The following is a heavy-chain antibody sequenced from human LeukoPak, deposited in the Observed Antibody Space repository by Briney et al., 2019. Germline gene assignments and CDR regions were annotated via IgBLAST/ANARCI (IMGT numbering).Heavy chain of an antibody. D-gene: IGHD1-26*01. CDR1: GFTFSSYW. CDR2: IKQDGSEK. J-gene: IGHJ4*02. V-gene: IGHV3-7*01. CDR3: VRKPSGTYSYHLDY. Sequence: GESLKISCAASGFTFSSYWMSWVRQAPGKGLEWVANIKQDGSEKYYVDSVKGRFTISRDNAKNSLYLQMNGLRAEDTAVYYCVRKPSGTYSYHLDYWGQGTLVTVSS.